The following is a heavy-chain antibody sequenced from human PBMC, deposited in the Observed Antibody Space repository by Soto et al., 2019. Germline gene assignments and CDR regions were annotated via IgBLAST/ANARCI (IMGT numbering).Heavy chain of an antibody. J-gene: IGHJ3*02. D-gene: IGHD1-1*01. CDR1: GFTFSSYA. V-gene: IGHV3-23*01. Sequence: EVQLLESGGGLVQPGGSLRLSCAASGFTFSSYAKSWVRQAPGKGLEWVSAISGSGGSTYYADSVKGRFTISRDNSKNTLYLQMNSLRAEDTAVYYCAKHPLRNWNLLRRKDAFDIWGQGTMVTVSS. CDR3: AKHPLRNWNLLRRKDAFDI. CDR2: ISGSGGST.